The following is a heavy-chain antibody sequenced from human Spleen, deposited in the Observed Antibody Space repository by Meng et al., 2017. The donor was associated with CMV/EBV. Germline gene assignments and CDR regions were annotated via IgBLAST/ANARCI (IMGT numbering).Heavy chain of an antibody. V-gene: IGHV3-66*02. CDR1: GFTFSGDA. CDR3: ARVDY. J-gene: IGHJ4*02. CDR2: IYTGGST. Sequence: GGSLRLSCAASGFTFSGDAMNWVRQAPGKGLEWVSVIYTGGSTYYVDSVKGRFTISRDNSKNILYLQMNRLRVEDTAVYYCARVDYWGQGTLVTVSS.